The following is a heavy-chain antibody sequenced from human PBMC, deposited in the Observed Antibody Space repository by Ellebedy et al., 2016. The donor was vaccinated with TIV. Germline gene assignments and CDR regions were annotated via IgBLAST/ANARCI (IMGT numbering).Heavy chain of an antibody. J-gene: IGHJ4*02. CDR1: GGSFSGYY. CDR2: INHSGST. D-gene: IGHD1-7*01. CDR3: VRALNSNTPFDY. Sequence: SQTLSLTCGVYGGSFSGYYWSWIRQPPGKGLEWIGEINHSGSTNYNPSLKSRVTISVDTSKNQFSLKLSSVTAADTAVYYCVRALNSNTPFDYWGQGTLVTVSS. V-gene: IGHV4-34*01.